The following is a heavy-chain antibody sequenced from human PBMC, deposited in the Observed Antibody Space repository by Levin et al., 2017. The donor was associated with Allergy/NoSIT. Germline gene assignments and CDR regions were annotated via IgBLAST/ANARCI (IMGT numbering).Heavy chain of an antibody. CDR3: ARDLWGYYDSTCYSLVLGY. Sequence: PGESLKISCSTSGFTLGDYAITWFRQAPGKGLEWVGFIRSRDYGGTTEYAASLKGRFIISRDDSKGIAYLQMNSLKTEDTAVYFCARDLWGYYDSTCYSLVLGYWGQGSLVTVSS. CDR2: IRSRDYGGTT. J-gene: IGHJ4*02. D-gene: IGHD3-22*01. CDR1: GFTLGDYA. V-gene: IGHV3-49*03.